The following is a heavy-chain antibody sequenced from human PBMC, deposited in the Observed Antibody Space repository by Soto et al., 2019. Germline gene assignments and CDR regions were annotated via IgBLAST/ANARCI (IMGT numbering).Heavy chain of an antibody. V-gene: IGHV4-59*01. CDR1: GVSFSTYY. CDR3: ARDQGGPFDY. D-gene: IGHD2-15*01. CDR2: IYYSGSS. Sequence: QVQLQESGPGLVKPSETLSLTCTVSGVSFSTYYWSWIRQAPGKGLEWIGYIYYSGSSNYTPSLKSRVTMSVDTSKNQLSLKLSSVTAADTAVYYFARDQGGPFDYWGQGTLVTVSS. J-gene: IGHJ4*02.